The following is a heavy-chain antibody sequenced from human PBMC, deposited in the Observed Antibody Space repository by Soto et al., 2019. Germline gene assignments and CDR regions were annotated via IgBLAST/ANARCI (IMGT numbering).Heavy chain of an antibody. V-gene: IGHV3-53*01. CDR1: GFNVNSDY. D-gene: IGHD2-21*02. CDR2: IYSGETT. Sequence: GGSLRLSCAASGFNVNSDYMNWVRQTPGKGLEWVASIYSGETTYYADSVRGRFTISSDKSKNTLYFQLSSLGIEDPAVYYCTRDGRGLGRLSLFEYWVQGVRVTVS. J-gene: IGHJ4*02. CDR3: TRDGRGLGRLSLFEY.